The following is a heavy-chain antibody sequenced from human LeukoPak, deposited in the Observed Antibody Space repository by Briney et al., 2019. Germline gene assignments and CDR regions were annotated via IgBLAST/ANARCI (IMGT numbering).Heavy chain of an antibody. CDR3: ARGLVRYSSSSGGVDY. Sequence: SETLSLTCSVSGGSISGRRYYWGWIRQPPGRGLEWIGSIHYDGATYYNPSLKSRVTISVDTSNNQFSLKLSSVTAADTAVYYCARGLVRYSSSSGGVDYWGQGTLVTVSS. CDR2: IHYDGAT. D-gene: IGHD6-6*01. J-gene: IGHJ4*02. V-gene: IGHV4-39*07. CDR1: GGSISGRRYY.